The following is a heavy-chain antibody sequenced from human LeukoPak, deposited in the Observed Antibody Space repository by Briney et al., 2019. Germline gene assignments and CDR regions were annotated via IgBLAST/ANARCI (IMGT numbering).Heavy chain of an antibody. J-gene: IGHJ4*02. V-gene: IGHV4-34*01. CDR2: INHSGST. Sequence: GSLRLSCEVSGFTFSTYGMSWVRQAPGKGLEWIGEINHSGSTYYNPSLKSRVTMSVDTSKNQFSLNLSSVTAADTAVYYCARVFSVAGTFDYWGQGTLVTISS. D-gene: IGHD6-19*01. CDR3: ARVFSVAGTFDY. CDR1: GFTFSTYG.